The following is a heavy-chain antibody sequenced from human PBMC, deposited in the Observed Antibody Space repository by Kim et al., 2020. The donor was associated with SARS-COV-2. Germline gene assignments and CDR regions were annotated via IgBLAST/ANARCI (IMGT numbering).Heavy chain of an antibody. J-gene: IGHJ4*02. CDR2: ISYDGSNK. CDR1: GFTFSSYG. CDR3: AKDWTNTNAPFDY. Sequence: GGSLRLSCAASGFTFSSYGMHWVRQAPGKGLEWVAVISYDGSNKYYADSVKGRFTISRDNSKNTLYLQMNSLRAEDTAVYYCAKDWTNTNAPFDYWGQGTLVTVSS. D-gene: IGHD2-8*01. V-gene: IGHV3-30*18.